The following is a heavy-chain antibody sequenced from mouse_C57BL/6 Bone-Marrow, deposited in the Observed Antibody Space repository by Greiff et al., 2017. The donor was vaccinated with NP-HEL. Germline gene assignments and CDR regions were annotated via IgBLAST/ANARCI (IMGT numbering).Heavy chain of an antibody. Sequence: QVQLQQPGAELVKPGASVKLSCKASGYTFTSYWMHWVKQRPGQGLEWIGMIHPNSGSTNYNEKFKSKATLTVDKSSSTAYMQLSSLTSEDSAVYYCAKEETSYGSSYLYAMYYWGQGTSVTVSS. V-gene: IGHV1-64*01. CDR2: IHPNSGST. D-gene: IGHD1-1*01. CDR1: GYTFTSYW. J-gene: IGHJ4*01. CDR3: AKEETSYGSSYLYAMYY.